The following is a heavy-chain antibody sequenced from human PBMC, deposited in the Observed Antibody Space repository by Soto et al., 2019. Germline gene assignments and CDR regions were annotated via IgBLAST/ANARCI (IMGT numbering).Heavy chain of an antibody. D-gene: IGHD2-15*01. V-gene: IGHV1-3*01. CDR2: INPDKGNT. J-gene: IGHJ6*02. Sequence: ASVKVSCKAFGYTFSNYPIPWVRQAPGQSLEWLGWINPDKGNTKYSQTFQGRVTITRDTSAKTAYVELSSLISEDTAVYYCARDSGIVALYALDAWGQGTTVTVSS. CDR1: GYTFSNYP. CDR3: ARDSGIVALYALDA.